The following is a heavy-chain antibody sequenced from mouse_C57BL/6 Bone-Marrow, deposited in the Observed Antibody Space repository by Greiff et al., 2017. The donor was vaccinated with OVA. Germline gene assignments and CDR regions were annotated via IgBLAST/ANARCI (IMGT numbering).Heavy chain of an antibody. V-gene: IGHV1-76*01. CDR2: IYPGSGNT. D-gene: IGHD4-1*01. CDR3: ARAGLTGTYWYFDV. CDR1: GYTFTDYY. J-gene: IGHJ1*03. Sequence: QVQLQQSGAELVRPGASVKLSCKASGYTFTDYYINWVKQRPGQGLEWIARIYPGSGNTYYNEKFKGKATLTAEKSSSTAYMQLSSLTSEDSAVYFCARAGLTGTYWYFDVWGTGTTVTVSS.